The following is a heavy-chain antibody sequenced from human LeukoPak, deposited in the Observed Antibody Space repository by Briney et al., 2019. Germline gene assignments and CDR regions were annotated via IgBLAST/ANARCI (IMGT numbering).Heavy chain of an antibody. CDR1: GYTFTSYG. CDR3: AREDWELLPSSGGDYYFVY. J-gene: IGHJ4*02. CDR2: ISVYNGNR. D-gene: IGHD1-26*01. Sequence: ASVKVSCKASGYTFTSYGISWVRQAPGQGLEWRGWISVYNGNRNYAQKLQGRVTMTTDTSTSTACMELRSLRSDDTAVYYCAREDWELLPSSGGDYYFVYWGQGTLVTVSS. V-gene: IGHV1-18*04.